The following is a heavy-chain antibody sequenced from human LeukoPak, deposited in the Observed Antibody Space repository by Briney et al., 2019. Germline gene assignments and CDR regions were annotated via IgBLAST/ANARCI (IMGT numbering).Heavy chain of an antibody. CDR2: ISGSGGST. Sequence: GGSLRLSCAASGFTFSSYAMSWVRQAPGKGLEWVSAISGSGGSTYYADSVKGRFTISRDNSKNTLYLQMNSLRAEDTAVYYCARDITYYYDSSGYPYPLGYYYYGMDVWGQGTTVTVSS. V-gene: IGHV3-23*01. J-gene: IGHJ6*02. CDR1: GFTFSSYA. CDR3: ARDITYYYDSSGYPYPLGYYYYGMDV. D-gene: IGHD3-22*01.